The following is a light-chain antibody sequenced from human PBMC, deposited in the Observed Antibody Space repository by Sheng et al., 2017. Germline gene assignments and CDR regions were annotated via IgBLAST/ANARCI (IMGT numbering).Light chain of an antibody. J-gene: IGKJ3*01. CDR1: ESVSTN. CDR3: QHFGSSFFT. Sequence: EIVMTQFPATLSVSPGERPTLTCRANESVSTNLAWYQQRPGQAPRLLIYGASSRASGIPDRFSGSGSGTDFTLTISRLEPEDFAVYYCQHFGSSFFTFGPGTKVDIK. V-gene: IGKV3-20*01. CDR2: GAS.